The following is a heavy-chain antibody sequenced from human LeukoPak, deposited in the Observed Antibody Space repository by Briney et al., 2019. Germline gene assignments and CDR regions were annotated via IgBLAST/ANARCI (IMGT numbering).Heavy chain of an antibody. V-gene: IGHV1-69*06. CDR3: AGSNYGDFPMAVWYFDL. CDR1: GGTFSSYA. CDR2: IIPIFGTA. D-gene: IGHD4-17*01. Sequence: SVRVSCKASGGTFSSYAISWVRQAPGQGLEWMGGIIPIFGTANYAQKFQGRVTITADKSTSTAYMELSSLRSEDTAVYYCAGSNYGDFPMAVWYFDLWGRGTLVTVSS. J-gene: IGHJ2*01.